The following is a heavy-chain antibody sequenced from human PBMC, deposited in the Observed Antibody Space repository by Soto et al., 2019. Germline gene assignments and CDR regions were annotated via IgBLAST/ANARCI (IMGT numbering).Heavy chain of an antibody. D-gene: IGHD3-3*01. CDR2: ISYDERNK. CDR1: GFTFSDYG. Sequence: QVQLVESGGGVVQPGRSLRLSCAASGFTFSDYGMHWVRQAPGKGLEWVAVISYDERNKYYADSVKGRFTISRDNSKNTLYLQMNSLRAEDTAMYYCANTNYDFWGMYVWGQGTTVTVSS. V-gene: IGHV3-30*18. J-gene: IGHJ6*02. CDR3: ANTNYDFWGMYV.